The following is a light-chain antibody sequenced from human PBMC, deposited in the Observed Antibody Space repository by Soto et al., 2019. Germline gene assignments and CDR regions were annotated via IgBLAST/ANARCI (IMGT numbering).Light chain of an antibody. CDR2: SAS. CDR3: HQYDAWPLT. Sequence: EIVMTQSPATLSVSPGERATLSCRASQSISQSVSSNLAWYQQKPGQAPRLLIYSASTRATGVPARFTGSGSGTEFTLTISSLQSEDFAVYYCHQYDAWPLTFGQGTKVEIK. CDR1: QSISQSVSSN. V-gene: IGKV3-15*01. J-gene: IGKJ2*01.